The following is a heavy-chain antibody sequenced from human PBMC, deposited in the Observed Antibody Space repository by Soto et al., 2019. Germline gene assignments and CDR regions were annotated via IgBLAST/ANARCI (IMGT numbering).Heavy chain of an antibody. CDR2: IGGDGEST. CDR3: AKVGGFDP. D-gene: IGHD4-17*01. Sequence: GGSLRLSCEASELTFSRYAMSWVRQIPGKGLECVSAIGGDGESTHYADSVKGRFTISRDNSKNTLYLQLNSLRVEDTAVYYCAKVGGFDPWGQGTLVTVSS. CDR1: ELTFSRYA. V-gene: IGHV3-23*01. J-gene: IGHJ5*02.